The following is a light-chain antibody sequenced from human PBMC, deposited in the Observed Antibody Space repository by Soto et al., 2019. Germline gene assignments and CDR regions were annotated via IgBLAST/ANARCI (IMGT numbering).Light chain of an antibody. CDR2: EVN. V-gene: IGLV2-14*01. J-gene: IGLJ3*02. Sequence: QSALTQPASLSGSLGQSITISCTGTSSDVGSYNYVSWYQQHPGKAPKLMIYEVNNRPSGVSNRFSGSKSGNTASLTISGLQAEDEANYYCSSYTSISTRVFGGGTKLTVL. CDR1: SSDVGSYNY. CDR3: SSYTSISTRV.